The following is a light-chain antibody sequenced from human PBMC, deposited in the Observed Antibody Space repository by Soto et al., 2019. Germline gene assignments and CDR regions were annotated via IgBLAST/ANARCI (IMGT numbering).Light chain of an antibody. CDR2: DAS. V-gene: IGKV1-5*01. CDR3: QQYSTYPWT. J-gene: IGKJ1*01. CDR1: QGISSW. Sequence: EIQMTQSPSTLSASVGARVTITCRASQGISSWLAWYQQKPGKAPKVLIFDASSLESGVPSRFSGSGSATEFTLTISSLQPDDFATYYCQQYSTYPWTFGQGTKVEIK.